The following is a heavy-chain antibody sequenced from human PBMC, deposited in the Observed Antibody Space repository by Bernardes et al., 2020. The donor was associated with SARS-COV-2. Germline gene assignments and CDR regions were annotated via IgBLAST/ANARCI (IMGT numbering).Heavy chain of an antibody. V-gene: IGHV1-18*01. CDR3: ARDLVGIAVAGTGGYYYYYGMDV. CDR2: ISAYNGNT. J-gene: IGHJ6*02. D-gene: IGHD6-19*01. Sequence: ASVKVSCKASGYTFTSYGISWVRQAPGQGLEWMGWISAYNGNTNYVQKLQGRVTMTTDTSTSTAYMELRSLRSDDTAVYYCARDLVGIAVAGTGGYYYYYGMDVWGQGTTVTVSS. CDR1: GYTFTSYG.